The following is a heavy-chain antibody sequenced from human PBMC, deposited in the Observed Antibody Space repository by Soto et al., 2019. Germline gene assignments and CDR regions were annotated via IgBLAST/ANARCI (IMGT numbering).Heavy chain of an antibody. Sequence: PSETLSLTCTVSGGSISNANYYWSWIRHHPGKGLEWIGYIYYTGTTYYSPSLESRVAISVDTSQNQFSLKLGAVTAADTAVYFCARVSISLCVDRSRPAWFDPWGQGTLVTVSA. CDR1: GGSISNANYY. D-gene: IGHD3-22*01. V-gene: IGHV4-31*03. CDR3: ARVSISLCVDRSRPAWFDP. J-gene: IGHJ5*02. CDR2: IYYTGTT.